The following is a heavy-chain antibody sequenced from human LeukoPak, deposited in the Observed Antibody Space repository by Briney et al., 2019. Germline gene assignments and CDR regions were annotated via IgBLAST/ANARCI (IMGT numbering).Heavy chain of an antibody. V-gene: IGHV3-74*01. D-gene: IGHD1-26*01. CDR2: INTDGSST. Sequence: GGSLRLSCAASGFTFSSYAMSWVRQAPGKGLVWVSRINTDGSSTSYADSVKGRFTISRDNAKNTLYLQMNSLRAEDTAVYYCARAHYYSADAFDIWGQGTMVTVSS. J-gene: IGHJ3*02. CDR1: GFTFSSYA. CDR3: ARAHYYSADAFDI.